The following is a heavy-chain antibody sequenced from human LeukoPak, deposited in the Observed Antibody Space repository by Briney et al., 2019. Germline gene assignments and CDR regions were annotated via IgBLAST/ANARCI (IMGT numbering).Heavy chain of an antibody. D-gene: IGHD5-18*01. Sequence: KPSETLSLTCTVSGGSISSGSYYWSWIRQPPGKGLEWIGRIYTSGSTHYNPSLKSRITISVDTSKNQFSLNLSSVIATDSAVYYCARLVRGVYRYGYTEMDTSYHYYYYMDVWGRGTTVTISS. CDR1: GGSISSGSYY. CDR2: IYTSGST. CDR3: ARLVRGVYRYGYTEMDTSYHYYYYMDV. J-gene: IGHJ6*03. V-gene: IGHV4-61*02.